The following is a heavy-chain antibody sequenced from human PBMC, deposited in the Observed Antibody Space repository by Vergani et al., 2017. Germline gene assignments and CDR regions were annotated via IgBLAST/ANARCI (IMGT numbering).Heavy chain of an antibody. Sequence: QVQLVQSGAEVKKPGASVKVSCKASGYTFTGYYMHWVRQAPGQGLEWMGWINPNSGGTNYAQTFQGRVTMTRDTPISTTYMELSRLRSDDTAVYYCATGADSTDIVFDYWGQGTLVTVSS. J-gene: IGHJ4*02. CDR3: ATGADSTDIVFDY. V-gene: IGHV1-2*02. D-gene: IGHD2-15*01. CDR2: INPNSGGT. CDR1: GYTFTGYY.